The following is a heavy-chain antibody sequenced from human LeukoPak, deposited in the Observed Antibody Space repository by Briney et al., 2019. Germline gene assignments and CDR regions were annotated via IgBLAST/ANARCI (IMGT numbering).Heavy chain of an antibody. V-gene: IGHV3-33*01. CDR2: IWFDGTEK. D-gene: IGHD6-13*01. J-gene: IGHJ6*03. CDR3: AAAGKGGYYYYYMDV. Sequence: PGTSLRLSCAASGLTFRNYAMHWVRQAPGGRLEWVAVIWFDGTEKYYAASVMGRFTISRDNSKNTLYLQMNSLRAEDTAVYYCAAAGKGGYYYYYMDVWGKGTTVTVSS. CDR1: GLTFRNYA.